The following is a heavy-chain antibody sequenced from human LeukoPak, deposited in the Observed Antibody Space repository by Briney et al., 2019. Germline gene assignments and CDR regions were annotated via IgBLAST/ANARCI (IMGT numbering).Heavy chain of an antibody. CDR1: GGSISSSSYY. CDR2: IYYSGST. Sequence: SETLSLTCTVSGGSISSSSYYWGWIRQPPGNGLEWIGSIYYSGSTYYNPSLKSRVTISVDTSKNQFSLKLSSVTAADTAVYYCARASDGFDYWGQGTLVTVSS. J-gene: IGHJ4*02. CDR3: ARASDGFDY. V-gene: IGHV4-39*07.